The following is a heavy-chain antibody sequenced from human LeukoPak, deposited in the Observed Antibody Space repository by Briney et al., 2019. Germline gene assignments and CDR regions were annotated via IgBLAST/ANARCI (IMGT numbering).Heavy chain of an antibody. V-gene: IGHV4-34*01. J-gene: IGHJ3*02. D-gene: IGHD4-17*01. CDR1: GGSFSGYY. CDR3: ASGHGDYTTLSDAFDI. Sequence: PSGTLSLTCAVYGGSFSGYYWSWIRQPPGKGLEWIGEINHSGSTNYNPSLKSRVTISVDTSKNQFSLKLSSVTAADTAVYYCASGHGDYTTLSDAFDIWGQGTMVTVSS. CDR2: INHSGST.